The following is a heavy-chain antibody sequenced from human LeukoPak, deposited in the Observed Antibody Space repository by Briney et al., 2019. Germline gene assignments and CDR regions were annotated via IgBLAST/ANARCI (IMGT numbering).Heavy chain of an antibody. CDR2: ISGSGGST. J-gene: IGHJ5*02. V-gene: IGHV3-23*01. CDR1: GFTFSSYA. CDR3: AKDRRGSYFRISFDP. Sequence: SGGSLRLSCAASGFTFSSYAMSWVRQAPGKGLEWVSAISGSGGSTYYADSVKGRFTISRDNSKNTLYLQMNSLRAEDTAVYYCAKDRRGSYFRISFDPWGQGTLVTVSS. D-gene: IGHD1-26*01.